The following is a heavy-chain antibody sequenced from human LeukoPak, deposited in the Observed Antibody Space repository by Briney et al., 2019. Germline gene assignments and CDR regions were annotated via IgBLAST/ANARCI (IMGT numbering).Heavy chain of an antibody. CDR1: GGSISSSSYY. V-gene: IGHV4-39*07. CDR2: IYYSGST. Sequence: SETLSLTCTVSGGSISSSSYYWGWIRQPPGKGLEWIGSIYYSGSTYYNPSLKSRVTISVDTSKNQFSLKLSSVTAADTAVYYCARDGSVTYYDFWSGYYYAFDIWGQGTMVTVSS. J-gene: IGHJ3*02. D-gene: IGHD3-3*01. CDR3: ARDGSVTYYDFWSGYYYAFDI.